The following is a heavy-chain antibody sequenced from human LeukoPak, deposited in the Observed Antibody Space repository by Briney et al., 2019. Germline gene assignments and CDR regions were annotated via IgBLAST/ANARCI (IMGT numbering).Heavy chain of an antibody. D-gene: IGHD3-22*01. CDR3: AISQGSYYDTSGYLGGDY. J-gene: IGHJ4*02. V-gene: IGHV1-18*01. Sequence: ASVKVSCKASGYTFTNYGIFWVRQAPGQGLEWMGWISAYSGNTNYAQKLQGRVTMTTETSTSTAYMELESLRSDDTAVYYCAISQGSYYDTSGYLGGDYWGQGTLVTVSS. CDR1: GYTFTNYG. CDR2: ISAYSGNT.